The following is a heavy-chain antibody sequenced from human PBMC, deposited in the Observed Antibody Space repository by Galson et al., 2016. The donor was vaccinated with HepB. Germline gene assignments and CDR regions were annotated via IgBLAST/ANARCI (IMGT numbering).Heavy chain of an antibody. J-gene: IGHJ5*02. D-gene: IGHD3-9*01. Sequence: SLRLSCAASGFNFNNYTMNWVRQAPGKRLEWISSISRRSTYIYYAESVQRRFTVSRDNTKNVVFLQMNDLRAEDTALYYCARAPTDESPGLRYYAWLSLASFDPWGQGTLVAVSS. CDR1: GFNFNNYT. CDR3: ARAPTDESPGLRYYAWLSLASFDP. CDR2: ISRRSTYI. V-gene: IGHV3-21*06.